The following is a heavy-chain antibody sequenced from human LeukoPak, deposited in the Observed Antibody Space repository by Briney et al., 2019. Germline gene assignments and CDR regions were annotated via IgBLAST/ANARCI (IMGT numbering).Heavy chain of an antibody. CDR1: GYTFTSYY. D-gene: IGHD3-22*01. CDR2: INPSGGST. V-gene: IGHV1-46*01. Sequence: ASVKVSCKASGYTFTSYYMHWVRQAPGQGLEWMGLINPSGGSTSYAQKFQGRVTMTRDTSTSTVYMELSSLRSEDTAVYYCARDRGGDYDSSGYYYGLGAFDIWGQGTMVTVSS. J-gene: IGHJ3*02. CDR3: ARDRGGDYDSSGYYYGLGAFDI.